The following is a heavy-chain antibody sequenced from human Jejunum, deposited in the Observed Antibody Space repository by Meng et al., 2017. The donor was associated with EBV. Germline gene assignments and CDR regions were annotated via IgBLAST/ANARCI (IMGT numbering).Heavy chain of an antibody. D-gene: IGHD3-22*01. Sequence: EVQLVQSGAEVKKPGATVKFSCKVAGHSFTDYYMHRVQQAPGKGLEWMGLVDPEDGETIYAEKFQGRVTITADTSIDTAYMELSSMRSEDTAVYYCATVNYYASPSYWGQGTLVTVSS. CDR3: ATVNYYASPSY. J-gene: IGHJ4*02. V-gene: IGHV1-69-2*01. CDR1: GHSFTDYY. CDR2: VDPEDGET.